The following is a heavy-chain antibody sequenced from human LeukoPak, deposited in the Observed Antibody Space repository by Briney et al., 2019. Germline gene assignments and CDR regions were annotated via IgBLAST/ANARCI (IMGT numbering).Heavy chain of an antibody. CDR2: INHNGNVN. J-gene: IGHJ6*02. CDR1: GFTFSSYW. D-gene: IGHD3-16*01. Sequence: HPGGSLRFSCAASGFTFSSYWMNWARQAPGKGLEWVASINHNGNVNYYVDSVKGRFTISRDNAKNSLHLQMSNLRAEDTAVYFCARGGGLDVWGQGATVTVSS. V-gene: IGHV3-7*03. CDR3: ARGGGLDV.